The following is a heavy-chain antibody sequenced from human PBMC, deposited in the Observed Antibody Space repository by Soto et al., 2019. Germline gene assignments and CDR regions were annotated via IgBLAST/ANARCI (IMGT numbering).Heavy chain of an antibody. D-gene: IGHD2-15*01. J-gene: IGHJ6*02. CDR2: IYYSGST. Sequence: LSLTCTVSGGSISSGDYYWSWIRQPPGKGLEWIGYIYYSGSTYYNPSLKSRVTISVDTSKNQFSLKLSSVTAADTAVYYCARDRGVGYCSGGSCADYYYYGMDVWGQGTTVTVSS. CDR1: GGSISSGDYY. V-gene: IGHV4-30-4*01. CDR3: ARDRGVGYCSGGSCADYYYYGMDV.